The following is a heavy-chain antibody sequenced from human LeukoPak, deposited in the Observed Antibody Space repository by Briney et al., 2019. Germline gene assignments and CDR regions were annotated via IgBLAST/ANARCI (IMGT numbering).Heavy chain of an antibody. V-gene: IGHV1-2*02. CDR3: ARDLWCTSCYRARPEGLDY. Sequence: ASVKVSCKASGYTFTGYYMHWVRQAPGQGPEWMGWINPNSGGTNYAQKFQGRVTMTRDTSISTAYMELSRLRSDDTAVYYCARDLWCTSCYRARPEGLDYWGQGTLVTVSS. CDR2: INPNSGGT. CDR1: GYTFTGYY. D-gene: IGHD2-2*02. J-gene: IGHJ4*02.